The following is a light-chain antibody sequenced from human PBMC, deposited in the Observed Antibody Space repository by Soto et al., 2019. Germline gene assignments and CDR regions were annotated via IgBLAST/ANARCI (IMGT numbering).Light chain of an antibody. CDR2: GAS. Sequence: EIVLTQSPATLSLSPGASATLSCRASQSVSSKLAWYQQKPGQAPKLLIYGASTRAAGFQDRFIGSGSGTDFTLTISRLEPEDFAVYYCKQYGSSLTCGGGTKVDIK. CDR1: QSVSSK. CDR3: KQYGSSLT. V-gene: IGKV3-20*01. J-gene: IGKJ4*01.